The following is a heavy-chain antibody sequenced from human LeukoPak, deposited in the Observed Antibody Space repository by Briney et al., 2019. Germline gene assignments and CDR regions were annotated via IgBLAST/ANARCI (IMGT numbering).Heavy chain of an antibody. J-gene: IGHJ6*03. D-gene: IGHD5-12*01. CDR3: VRDSRRWLRLNDYYYYMDV. V-gene: IGHV1-69*05. CDR2: IIPIFGTA. Sequence: ASVKVSCKASGGTFSSYAISWVRQAPGQGLEWMGRIIPIFGTANYAQKFQGRVTITTDESTSTAYMELSSLRSEDTAVYYCVRDSRRWLRLNDYYYYMDVWRKGTTVTDSS. CDR1: GGTFSSYA.